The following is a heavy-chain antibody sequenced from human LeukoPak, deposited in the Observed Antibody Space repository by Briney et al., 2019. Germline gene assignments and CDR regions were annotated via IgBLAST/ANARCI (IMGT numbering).Heavy chain of an antibody. D-gene: IGHD5-12*01. J-gene: IGHJ3*02. V-gene: IGHV4-39*01. CDR1: GAYISSNTYH. CDR2: IFNAGST. CDR3: ARNMTVLLVAERTDAFDI. Sequence: KTSETLSLTCTVSGAYISSNTYHWAWIRQSPGKGLEWIGSIFNAGSTFYNPSLTSRVTMSVDTSKNQFSLKLSSVTAADTAMYYCARNMTVLLVAERTDAFDIWGQGTMVTVSS.